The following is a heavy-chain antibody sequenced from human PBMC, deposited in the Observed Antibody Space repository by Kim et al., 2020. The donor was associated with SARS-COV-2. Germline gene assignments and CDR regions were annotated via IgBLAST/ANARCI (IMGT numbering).Heavy chain of an antibody. V-gene: IGHV6-1*01. CDR3: ARGADFRSSGFDY. D-gene: IGHD3-3*01. J-gene: IGHJ4*02. Sequence: YAVTVKSRITINPDTSKNQFALKLKSVTPEDTAVYYCARGADFRSSGFDYWGQGTLVTVSS.